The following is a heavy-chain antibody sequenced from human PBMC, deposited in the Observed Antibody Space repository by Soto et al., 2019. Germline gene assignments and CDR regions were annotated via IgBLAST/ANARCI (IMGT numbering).Heavy chain of an antibody. CDR2: TSYSGGST. CDR3: AKQASRISMICVLNF. D-gene: IGHD3-22*01. Sequence: EVQLLESGGGLVQPGGSLRLSCAASGFTFGSYAMSWVRQAPGKGLEWVSTTSYSGGSTYYADSVMGRFTISRDNSKNTLYLQMTSLRAEDTAIYYCAKQASRISMICVLNFWGQGTLVTVSS. V-gene: IGHV3-23*01. J-gene: IGHJ4*02. CDR1: GFTFGSYA.